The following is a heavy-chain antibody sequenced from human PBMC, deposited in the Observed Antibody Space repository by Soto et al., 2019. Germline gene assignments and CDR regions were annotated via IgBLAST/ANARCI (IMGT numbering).Heavy chain of an antibody. CDR3: AREGATTGYSSGWYYAFDI. V-gene: IGHV3-53*01. Sequence: GSLRLSCAASGFTVSSNYMSWVRQAPGKGLEWVSVIYSGGSTYYADSVKGRFTISRDNSKNTLYLQMNSLRAEDTAVYYCAREGATTGYSSGWYYAFDIWGQGTMVTVSS. CDR1: GFTVSSNY. J-gene: IGHJ3*02. D-gene: IGHD6-19*01. CDR2: IYSGGST.